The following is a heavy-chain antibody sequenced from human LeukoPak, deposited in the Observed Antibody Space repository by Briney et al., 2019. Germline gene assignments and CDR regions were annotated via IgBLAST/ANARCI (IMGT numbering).Heavy chain of an antibody. D-gene: IGHD5-18*01. Sequence: GGSLRLSCATSGYSFRDYDMHWVRQPNGQGLEWISGIHTGGDTYYADARKGRFAISRENVKPSLYLQMDSLRAGDTAVYYCARGYSYGIYYFDYWGQGTQVNVSS. J-gene: IGHJ4*02. V-gene: IGHV3-13*01. CDR3: ARGYSYGIYYFDY. CDR1: GYSFRDYD. CDR2: IHTGGDT.